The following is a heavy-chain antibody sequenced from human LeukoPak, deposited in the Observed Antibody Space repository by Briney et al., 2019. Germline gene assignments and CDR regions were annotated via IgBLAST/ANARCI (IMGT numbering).Heavy chain of an antibody. D-gene: IGHD3-3*02. Sequence: GASVMVSCRASGGTFSSYAISWVRQAPGQGLEWMGGIIPIFGTANYSQKFQGRVTITTDESTSTAYMELSSLRSEDTAVYYCARAPTGNFGAFDIWGQGTMVTVSS. V-gene: IGHV1-69*05. CDR2: IIPIFGTA. CDR1: GGTFSSYA. CDR3: ARAPTGNFGAFDI. J-gene: IGHJ3*02.